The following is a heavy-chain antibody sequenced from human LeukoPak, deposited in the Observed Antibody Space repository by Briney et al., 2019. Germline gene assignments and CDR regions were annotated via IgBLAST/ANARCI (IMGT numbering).Heavy chain of an antibody. CDR1: GGSFSGYY. D-gene: IGHD3-10*01. CDR3: ARDTPGLLWFGEGNWFDP. V-gene: IGHV4-34*01. CDR2: INHSGST. J-gene: IGHJ5*02. Sequence: KPSETLSLTCAVYGGSFSGYYWSWIRQPPGKGLEWIGEINHSGSTNYNPSLKSRVTMSVDTSKNQFSLKLSSVTAADTAVYYCARDTPGLLWFGEGNWFDPWGQGTLVTVSS.